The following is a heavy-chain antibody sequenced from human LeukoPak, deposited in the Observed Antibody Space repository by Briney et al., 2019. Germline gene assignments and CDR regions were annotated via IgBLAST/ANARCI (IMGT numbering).Heavy chain of an antibody. CDR1: GYTFTSYG. CDR3: ARDLGGIAAVDKADY. D-gene: IGHD6-13*01. V-gene: IGHV1-18*01. Sequence: ASVKVSCKASGYTFTSYGISWVRQAPGQGLEWMGWISAYNGNTNYAQKLQGRVTMTTDTSTSTAYMELRSLRSDDTAVYYCARDLGGIAAVDKADYWGQGTLVTVSS. CDR2: ISAYNGNT. J-gene: IGHJ4*02.